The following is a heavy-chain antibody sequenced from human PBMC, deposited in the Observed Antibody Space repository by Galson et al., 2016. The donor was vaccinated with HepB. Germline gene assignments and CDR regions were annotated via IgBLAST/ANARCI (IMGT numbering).Heavy chain of an antibody. CDR2: ISAYNGNT. V-gene: IGHV1-18*01. J-gene: IGHJ6*02. Sequence: SVKVSCKASGYTFTSYGISWVRQAPGQGLEWMGWISAYNGNTNYAQKLQGRVTMTTDTSTSTAYMELRSLRSDDTAVYYCASVRSDYYYGMDVWGQRTTVTVSS. CDR1: GYTFTSYG. D-gene: IGHD6-6*01. CDR3: ASVRSDYYYGMDV.